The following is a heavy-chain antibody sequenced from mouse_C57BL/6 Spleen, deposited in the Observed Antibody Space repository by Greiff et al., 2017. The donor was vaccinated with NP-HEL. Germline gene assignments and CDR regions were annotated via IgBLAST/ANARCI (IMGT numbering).Heavy chain of an antibody. D-gene: IGHD3-2*02. Sequence: EVQGVESGGGLVKPGGSLKLSCAASGFTFSSYAMSWVRQTPEKRLEWVATISDGGSYTYYPDNVKGRFTISRDNAKNNLYLQMSHLKSEDTAMYYCARDSHSSGYGDYAMDYWGQGTSVTVSS. V-gene: IGHV5-4*01. CDR1: GFTFSSYA. J-gene: IGHJ4*01. CDR3: ARDSHSSGYGDYAMDY. CDR2: ISDGGSYT.